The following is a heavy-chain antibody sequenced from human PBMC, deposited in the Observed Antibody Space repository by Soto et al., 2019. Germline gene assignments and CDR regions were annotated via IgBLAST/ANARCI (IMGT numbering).Heavy chain of an antibody. CDR2: INPNSGGT. D-gene: IGHD5-18*01. Sequence: ASVKVSFKASRYPFTGYYMHWVRQAPGQGLEWMGWINPNSGGTNYAQKFHGRVTMTRDTSISTAYMELSRLRSDDTAVYYCARSSGYSYGSNYYYYGMDVWGQGTTVTVSS. CDR1: RYPFTGYY. V-gene: IGHV1-2*02. J-gene: IGHJ6*01. CDR3: ARSSGYSYGSNYYYYGMDV.